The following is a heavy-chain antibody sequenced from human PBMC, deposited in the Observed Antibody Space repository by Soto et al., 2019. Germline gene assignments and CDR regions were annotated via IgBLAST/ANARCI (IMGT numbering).Heavy chain of an antibody. D-gene: IGHD3-22*01. CDR2: IYHSGST. Sequence: SETLSLTCAVSGGSISSGGYSWSWIRQPPGKGLEWIGYIYHSGSTYYNPSLKSRVTISVDRSKNQFSLKLSSVTAADTAVYYCASRYYYDSSGYYIDAFDIWGQGTRVTVAS. CDR3: ASRYYYDSSGYYIDAFDI. V-gene: IGHV4-30-2*01. CDR1: GGSISSGGYS. J-gene: IGHJ3*02.